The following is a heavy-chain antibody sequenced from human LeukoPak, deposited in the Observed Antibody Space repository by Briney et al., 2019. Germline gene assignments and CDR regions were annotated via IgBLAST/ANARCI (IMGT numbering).Heavy chain of an antibody. CDR3: ARGPVLLWFGELLSKFDY. Sequence: PSETLSLTCAVYGGSFSGYYWSWIRQPPGKGLEWIGEINHSGSTNYNPSLKSRVTISVDTSKNQFSLKLSSVTAADTAVYYCARGPVLLWFGELLSKFDYWGQGTLVTVSS. V-gene: IGHV4-34*01. J-gene: IGHJ4*02. CDR2: INHSGST. D-gene: IGHD3-10*01. CDR1: GGSFSGYY.